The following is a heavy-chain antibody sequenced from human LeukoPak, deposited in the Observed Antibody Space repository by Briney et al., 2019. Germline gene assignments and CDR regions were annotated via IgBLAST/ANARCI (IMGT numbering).Heavy chain of an antibody. CDR3: AKIHSTMVVVVIDYYYGMDV. Sequence: PGGSLRLSCAASGFTFSSYAMSWVRQAPGKGLEWVSAISGSGGSTYYADSVKGRFTISRDNSKNTLYLQMNSLRAEDTAVYYCAKIHSTMVVVVIDYYYGMDVWGQGTTVTVSS. CDR2: ISGSGGST. J-gene: IGHJ6*02. V-gene: IGHV3-23*01. CDR1: GFTFSSYA. D-gene: IGHD3-22*01.